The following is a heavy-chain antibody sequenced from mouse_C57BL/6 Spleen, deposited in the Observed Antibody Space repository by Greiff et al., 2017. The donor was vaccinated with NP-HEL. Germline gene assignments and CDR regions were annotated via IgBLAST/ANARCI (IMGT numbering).Heavy chain of an antibody. CDR3: ARDENYYGSSDDY. J-gene: IGHJ2*01. CDR2: ISYDGSN. Sequence: LQESGPGLVKPSQSLSLTCSVTGYSITSGYYWNWIRQFPGNKLEWMGYISYDGSNNYNPSLKNRISITRDTSKNQFFLKLNSVTTEDTATYYCARDENYYGSSDDYWGQGTTLTVSS. CDR1: GYSITSGYY. V-gene: IGHV3-6*01. D-gene: IGHD1-1*01.